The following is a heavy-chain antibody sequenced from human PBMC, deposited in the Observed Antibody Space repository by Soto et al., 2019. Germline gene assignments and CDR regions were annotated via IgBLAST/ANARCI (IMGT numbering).Heavy chain of an antibody. CDR3: ARGLTGPIMRLNCFEP. CDR2: VYYSGIT. Sequence: PSETLSLTCTVSGGSIIRSDTYYWGWIRQPPGKGLEWIGSVYYSGITYYNPSLGSRFTISVDTSSNHFSLKLNSMTAADTAIYYCARGLTGPIMRLNCFEPWGQGNLVTVSS. CDR1: GGSIIRSDTYY. V-gene: IGHV4-39*02. J-gene: IGHJ5*02. D-gene: IGHD1-7*01.